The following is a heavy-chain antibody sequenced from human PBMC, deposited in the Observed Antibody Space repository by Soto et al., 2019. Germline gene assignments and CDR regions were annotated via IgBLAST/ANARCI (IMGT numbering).Heavy chain of an antibody. D-gene: IGHD2-2*01. J-gene: IGHJ4*02. CDR1: GGSISSGGYS. CDR3: ARVPDY. Sequence: SETLSLTCAVSGGSISSGGYSWSWIRQPPGKGLEWIGYMYHSGSTYYNPSLKSRVTISIDRSKNRFSLKLSSVTAADTAVYHCARVPDYWRQGILVTVSS. V-gene: IGHV4-30-2*01. CDR2: MYHSGST.